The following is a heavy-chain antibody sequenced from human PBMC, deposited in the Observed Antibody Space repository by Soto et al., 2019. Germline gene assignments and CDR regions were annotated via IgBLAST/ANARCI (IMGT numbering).Heavy chain of an antibody. Sequence: HGESRKISWXASGYSFSTYWIGRARQMPAKGLDWMGVIYPGDSDSRYNPSFQGHVTISADKSISTAYLQWSSLRASDSAIYYCARHASSRTSNYDYYAVDVWGLGTTVTVSS. V-gene: IGHV5-51*01. D-gene: IGHD6-6*01. CDR1: GYSFSTYW. CDR3: ARHASSRTSNYDYYAVDV. J-gene: IGHJ6*02. CDR2: IYPGDSDS.